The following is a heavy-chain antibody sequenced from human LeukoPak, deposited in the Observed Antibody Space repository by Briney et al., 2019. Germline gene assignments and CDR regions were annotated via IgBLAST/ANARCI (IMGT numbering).Heavy chain of an antibody. CDR1: GFTFSSYA. D-gene: IGHD6-19*01. CDR3: ASLPSSGWPPKEGY. Sequence: GGSLRLSCAASGFTFSSYAMHWVRQAPGKGLEWVAVISYDGSNKYYADSVKGRFTISRDNSKNTLYLQMNSLRVEDTAVYYCASLPSSGWPPKEGYWGQGTLVTVSS. CDR2: ISYDGSNK. V-gene: IGHV3-30-3*01. J-gene: IGHJ4*02.